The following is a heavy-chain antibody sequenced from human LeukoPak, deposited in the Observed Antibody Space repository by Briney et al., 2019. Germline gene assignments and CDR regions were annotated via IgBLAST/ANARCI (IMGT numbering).Heavy chain of an antibody. Sequence: SETLSLTCTVSGGSISSYYWSWIRQPPGKGLEWIGYIYYSGSTNYNPSLKSRVTISVDASKNQFSLKLSSVTAADTAVYYCARPISSSSWYYYFQHWGQGTLVTVSS. CDR3: ARPISSSSWYYYFQH. D-gene: IGHD6-13*01. CDR1: GGSISSYY. V-gene: IGHV4-59*01. CDR2: IYYSGST. J-gene: IGHJ1*01.